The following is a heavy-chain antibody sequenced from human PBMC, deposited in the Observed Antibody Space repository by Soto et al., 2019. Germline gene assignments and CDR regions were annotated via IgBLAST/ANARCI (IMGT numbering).Heavy chain of an antibody. Sequence: QVQLVQSGAEVKKPGASVKVSCKASGYTFTSYAMHWVRQAPGQRLEWMGRINAGNGNTKYSQQFQGRVTITRDTSASTAYMELSNLRSEDTAVYYCARGPGGPDGPGDYWGQGTLVTVSS. CDR2: INAGNGNT. J-gene: IGHJ4*02. V-gene: IGHV1-3*01. D-gene: IGHD2-15*01. CDR3: ARGPGGPDGPGDY. CDR1: GYTFTSYA.